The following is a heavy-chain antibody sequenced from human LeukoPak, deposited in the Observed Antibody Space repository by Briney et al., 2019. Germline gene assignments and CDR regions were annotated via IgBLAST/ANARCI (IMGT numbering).Heavy chain of an antibody. CDR2: IKSKRDGETT. CDR1: GCTFSDSW. Sequence: GGSLRLSCAASGCTFSDSWMSWVRQAPGKGLEWVGRIKSKRDGETTEYAAPVKGRFTISRDDSENTLYLHMDSLNTDDTAVYYCKAWFTGRPEGGQGTLVTVSS. D-gene: IGHD3-10*01. V-gene: IGHV3-15*01. CDR3: KAWFTGRPE. J-gene: IGHJ4*02.